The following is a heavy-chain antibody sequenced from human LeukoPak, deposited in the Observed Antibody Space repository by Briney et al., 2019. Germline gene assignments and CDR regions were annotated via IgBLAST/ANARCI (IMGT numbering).Heavy chain of an antibody. Sequence: GGSLRLSCAASGFTFDDYAMHWVRQAPGKGLEWVSGISWNSGSIGYADSVKGRFTISRDNAKNSLYLQMNSLRAEDTALYYCAKDGKGGYSYGLDYWGQGTLVTVSS. J-gene: IGHJ4*02. CDR3: AKDGKGGYSYGLDY. V-gene: IGHV3-9*01. CDR2: ISWNSGSI. CDR1: GFTFDDYA. D-gene: IGHD5-18*01.